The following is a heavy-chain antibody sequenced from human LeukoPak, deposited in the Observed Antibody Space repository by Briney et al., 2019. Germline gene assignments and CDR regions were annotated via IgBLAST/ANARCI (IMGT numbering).Heavy chain of an antibody. Sequence: SETLSLTCAVYGGSFSGYYWSWIRQPPGKGLEWIGEINHSGSTNYNPSLKSRVTISVDTSKNQFSLKLSSVTAADTAVYYCASLAMVRGAKFDYWGQGTLVTVSS. CDR3: ASLAMVRGAKFDY. V-gene: IGHV4-34*01. CDR1: GGSFSGYY. J-gene: IGHJ4*02. CDR2: INHSGST. D-gene: IGHD3-10*01.